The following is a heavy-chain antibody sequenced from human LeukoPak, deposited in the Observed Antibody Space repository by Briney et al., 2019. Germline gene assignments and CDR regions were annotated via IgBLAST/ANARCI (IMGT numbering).Heavy chain of an antibody. CDR2: IHYSGST. CDR3: ARHAVLNPIAAMGFDY. V-gene: IGHV4-59*08. D-gene: IGHD6-13*01. Sequence: SETLSLTCTVSGGSISSYYWTWIRQPPGKGLEWIGYIHYSGSTNYNPALKSRVTMSVDTSKNQFSLKLSSVTAADTAVYYCARHAVLNPIAAMGFDYWGQGTLVTVSS. J-gene: IGHJ4*02. CDR1: GGSISSYY.